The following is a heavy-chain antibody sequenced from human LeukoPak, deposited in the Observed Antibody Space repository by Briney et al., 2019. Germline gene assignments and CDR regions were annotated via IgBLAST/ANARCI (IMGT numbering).Heavy chain of an antibody. CDR1: GFTFSSYA. J-gene: IGHJ4*02. CDR3: ARGFMVRGVSGSDY. D-gene: IGHD3-10*01. V-gene: IGHV3-23*01. Sequence: GGSLRLSCAASGFTFSSYAMSWVRQAPGKGLEWVSAISGSGGSTYYADSVKGRFTISRDNSKNTLYLQMNSLRAEDTAVYYCARGFMVRGVSGSDYWGQGTLVTVSS. CDR2: ISGSGGST.